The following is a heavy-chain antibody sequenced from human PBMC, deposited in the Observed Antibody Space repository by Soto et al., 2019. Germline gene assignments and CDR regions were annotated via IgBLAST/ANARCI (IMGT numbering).Heavy chain of an antibody. V-gene: IGHV1-18*04. J-gene: IGHJ2*01. D-gene: IGHD3-3*01. CDR2: ISAYNGNT. CDR3: ARDNSGTIWYFDL. Sequence: ASVKVSCKASGYTFTSYGISWVRQAPGQGLEWMGWISAYNGNTNYAQKLQGRVTMATDTSASTAYMELRSLRSDDTAVYYCARDNSGTIWYFDLWGRGTLVTVSS. CDR1: GYTFTSYG.